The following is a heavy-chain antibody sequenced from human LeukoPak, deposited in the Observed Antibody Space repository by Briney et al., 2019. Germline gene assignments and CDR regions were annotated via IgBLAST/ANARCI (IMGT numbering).Heavy chain of an antibody. Sequence: TLSLTCAVSGGSISSGGYSWSWIRQPPGKGLEWIGYIYHSGSTYYHPSLKSRVTISVDRSKTQFSLKLSSVTAAGTAVYYCARSTITMVRGVIIIGGMDVWGQGTMVTVSS. CDR2: IYHSGST. CDR3: ARSTITMVRGVIIIGGMDV. CDR1: GGSISSGGYS. V-gene: IGHV4-30-2*01. J-gene: IGHJ6*02. D-gene: IGHD3-10*01.